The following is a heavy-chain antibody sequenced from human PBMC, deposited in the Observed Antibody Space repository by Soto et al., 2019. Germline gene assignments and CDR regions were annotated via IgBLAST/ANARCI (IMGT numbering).Heavy chain of an antibody. V-gene: IGHV3-30*18. CDR1: GFTFSSYG. J-gene: IGHJ4*02. CDR2: ISYDGSNK. D-gene: IGHD5-18*01. CDR3: AKGEGYPY. Sequence: QVQLVASGGGVVQPGRSLRLSCAASGFTFSSYGMHWVRQAPGKGLEWVAVISYDGSNKYYADSVKGRFTISRDNSKNTLYLQMNSLRAEDTAVYYCAKGEGYPYWGQGTLVTVSA.